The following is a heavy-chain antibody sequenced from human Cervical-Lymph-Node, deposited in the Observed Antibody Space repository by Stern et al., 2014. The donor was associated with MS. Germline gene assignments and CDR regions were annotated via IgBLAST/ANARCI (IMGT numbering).Heavy chain of an antibody. CDR1: GSSISSGNYY. CDR3: ARDRIYRPSTDD. CDR2: IYARGSP. J-gene: IGHJ4*02. V-gene: IGHV4-61*02. Sequence: VQLQESGPGLVKPSQTLSLTCTVSGSSISSGNYYWSWIRPPAGQGLEWIGRIYARGSPNSNPSLESGVTISLATSTSQFSLKLTPGTAADTAVYYCARDRIYRPSTDDWGQGILVTVSS. D-gene: IGHD5-12*01.